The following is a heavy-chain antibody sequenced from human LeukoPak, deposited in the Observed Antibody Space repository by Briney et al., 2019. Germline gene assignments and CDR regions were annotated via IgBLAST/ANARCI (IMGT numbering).Heavy chain of an antibody. CDR1: GYTFTSYG. CDR3: ARVPVRMDIVVVPAALNWFDP. J-gene: IGHJ5*02. CDR2: ISAYNGNT. V-gene: IGHV1-18*01. D-gene: IGHD2-2*03. Sequence: ASVKVSCKASGYTFTSYGISWVRQAPGQGLEWMGWISAYNGNTNYAQKLQGRVTMTTDTSTSTAYMELRSLRSDDTAVYYCARVPVRMDIVVVPAALNWFDPWGQGTLVTVSS.